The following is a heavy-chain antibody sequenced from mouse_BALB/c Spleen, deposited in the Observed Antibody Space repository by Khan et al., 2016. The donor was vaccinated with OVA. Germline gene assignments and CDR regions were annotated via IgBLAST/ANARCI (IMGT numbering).Heavy chain of an antibody. CDR2: INTYTGEP. D-gene: IGHD2-12*01. Sequence: QIQLVQSGPELKKPGETVKISCKASGFTFTNYGMNWVKQAPGKGLKWMGWINTYTGEPTYADDFKGRFVFSLETSASTAYLQINNLKNEDTASDFGARKNYSYDRYFDVWGAGTTVTVSS. J-gene: IGHJ1*01. CDR1: GFTFTNYG. CDR3: ARKNYSYDRYFDV. V-gene: IGHV9-3-1*01.